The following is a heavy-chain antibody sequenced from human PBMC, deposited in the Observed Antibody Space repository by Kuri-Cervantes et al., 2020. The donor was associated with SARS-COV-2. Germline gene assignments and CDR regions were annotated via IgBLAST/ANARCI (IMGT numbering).Heavy chain of an antibody. J-gene: IGHJ6*02. V-gene: IGHV4-61*01. D-gene: IGHD6-13*01. Sequence: SETLSLTCTVSGGSVSSGSYYWSWIRQPPGKGLEWIGYIYYSGSTNYNPSLKSRVTISVDTSKNQFSLKLSSVTAADTAVYYCARTSAQNQLDYYYYGMDVWGRGTTVTVSS. CDR3: ARTSAQNQLDYYYYGMDV. CDR1: GGSVSSGSYY. CDR2: IYYSGST.